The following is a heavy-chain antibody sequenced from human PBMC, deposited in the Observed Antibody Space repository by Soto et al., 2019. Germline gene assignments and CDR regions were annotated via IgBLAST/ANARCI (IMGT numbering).Heavy chain of an antibody. CDR1: GFTFSTYA. Sequence: VQLLESGGGVVQPGGSLRLSCAASGFTFSTYALLWVRQSPRKGLEWVSAIRGDGGSTHYADSVKGRFTSSRDNSKNTLYLQMDSLRAGDMSVCYCASFIAVAAFDYWGQGTLVTVSS. J-gene: IGHJ4*02. CDR2: IRGDGGST. D-gene: IGHD6-19*01. CDR3: ASFIAVAAFDY. V-gene: IGHV3-23*01.